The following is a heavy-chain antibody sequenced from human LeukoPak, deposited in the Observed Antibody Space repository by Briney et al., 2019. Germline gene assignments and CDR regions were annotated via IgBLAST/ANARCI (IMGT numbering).Heavy chain of an antibody. V-gene: IGHV3-30*18. CDR3: AKDGPRFGELQGDEFYFDH. D-gene: IGHD3-10*01. J-gene: IGHJ4*02. Sequence: GGSLRLSCSASGFTFSSYAIHWVRQAPGKGLQWVAVISYDGNNKYYADSVEGRFTISKDNSKNTVYLEMSSLRSDDTAMYYCAKDGPRFGELQGDEFYFDHWGQGTLVTVSS. CDR2: ISYDGNNK. CDR1: GFTFSSYA.